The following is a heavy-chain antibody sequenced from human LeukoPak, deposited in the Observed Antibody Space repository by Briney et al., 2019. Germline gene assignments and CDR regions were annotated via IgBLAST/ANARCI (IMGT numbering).Heavy chain of an antibody. J-gene: IGHJ3*02. CDR2: ISGSGGST. V-gene: IGHV3-23*01. Sequence: GGSLRLSCAASGFTFSSYGMSWVRQVPGKGLEWVSAISGSGGSTYYADSVKGRFTISRDNSKNTLYLQMNSLRAEDTAVYYCAKDLLSEWWLQSTAFDIWGQGTMVTVSS. D-gene: IGHD5-24*01. CDR3: AKDLLSEWWLQSTAFDI. CDR1: GFTFSSYG.